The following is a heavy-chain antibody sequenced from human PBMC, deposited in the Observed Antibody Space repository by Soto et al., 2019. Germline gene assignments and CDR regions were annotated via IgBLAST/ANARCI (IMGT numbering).Heavy chain of an antibody. V-gene: IGHV3-23*01. Sequence: AGGSLRLSCAASGFTFSSYAMSWVRQTPGKGLEWVSTISGSGGTTYYADSVKGRFTISRDNSKNTLYLQMNSLRAEDTAVYYCAKLGDSSGGSCYETTYHYYNGMDVWGQGTTVTVSS. CDR3: AKLGDSSGGSCYETTYHYYNGMDV. J-gene: IGHJ6*02. D-gene: IGHD2-15*01. CDR2: ISGSGGTT. CDR1: GFTFSSYA.